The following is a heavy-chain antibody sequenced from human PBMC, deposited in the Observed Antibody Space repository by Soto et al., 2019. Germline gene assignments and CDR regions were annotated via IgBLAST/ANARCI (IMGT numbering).Heavy chain of an antibody. V-gene: IGHV1-69*13. CDR2: IIPIFGTA. D-gene: IGHD3-10*01. CDR3: ARDEDYYGSGRGDAFDI. Sequence: SVKVSCKXSGATFSSYAISWVRQAPGPRLEWMGGIIPIFGTANYAQKFQGRVTITADESTSTAYMELSSLRSEDTAVYYCARDEDYYGSGRGDAFDIWGQGTMVTVSS. J-gene: IGHJ3*02. CDR1: GATFSSYA.